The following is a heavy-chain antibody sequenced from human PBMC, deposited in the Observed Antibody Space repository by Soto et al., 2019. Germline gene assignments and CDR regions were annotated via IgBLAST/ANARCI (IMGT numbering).Heavy chain of an antibody. D-gene: IGHD1-26*01. J-gene: IGHJ3*02. CDR2: ISYDGSNK. V-gene: IGHV3-30*03. CDR1: GFTFSSYG. Sequence: RLSCAASGFTFSSYGMHWVRQAPGKGLEWVAVISYDGSNKYYADSVKGRFTISRDNSKNTLYLQMNSLRAEDTAVYYCARVEWELLGRAFDIWGQGTMVTVSS. CDR3: ARVEWELLGRAFDI.